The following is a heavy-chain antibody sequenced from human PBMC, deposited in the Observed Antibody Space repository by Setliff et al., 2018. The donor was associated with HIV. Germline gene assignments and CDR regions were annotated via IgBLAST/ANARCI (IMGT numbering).Heavy chain of an antibody. J-gene: IGHJ5*02. CDR3: ARDRCNSVACYLYNWFDP. Sequence: ASVKVSCKASGYTLSQYPMHWVRQAPGQRPEWMGWVNTGNGNTKYSQIFRDRVTFTRDTSADTVYMEVSSLRSEDTAVYYCARDRCNSVACYLYNWFDPWGQGTLVTDSS. CDR2: VNTGNGNT. V-gene: IGHV1-3*04. CDR1: GYTLSQYP. D-gene: IGHD2-2*01.